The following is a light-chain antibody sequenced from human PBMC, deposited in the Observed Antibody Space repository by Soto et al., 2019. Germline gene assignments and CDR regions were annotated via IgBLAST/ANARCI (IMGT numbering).Light chain of an antibody. CDR3: QQSYSTPYT. J-gene: IGKJ2*01. V-gene: IGKV1-39*01. Sequence: DIQMTQSPSSLSASVGDRVTITCRASQSISSYLHWYQQKLGKAPKLLIYAASSLQSGVPSRFSGSGSGTDFTLTISSLQPEDFATYYCQQSYSTPYTFGQGTKLEIK. CDR1: QSISSY. CDR2: AAS.